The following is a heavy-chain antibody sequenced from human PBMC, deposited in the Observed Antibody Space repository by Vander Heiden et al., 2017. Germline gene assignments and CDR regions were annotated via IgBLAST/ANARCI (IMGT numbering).Heavy chain of an antibody. Sequence: QVQLVQSGAEVKKPGASVKVSCKASGYTFTGYYMHWVRQAPGQGLEWMGWINPNSGGTNYAQKLQGRVTMTRDTSISTAYMELSRLRSEDTAVYYCAITPYYYDSSGRSSFDYWGQGTLVTVSS. D-gene: IGHD3-22*01. CDR2: INPNSGGT. CDR1: GYTFTGYY. CDR3: AITPYYYDSSGRSSFDY. V-gene: IGHV1-2*02. J-gene: IGHJ4*02.